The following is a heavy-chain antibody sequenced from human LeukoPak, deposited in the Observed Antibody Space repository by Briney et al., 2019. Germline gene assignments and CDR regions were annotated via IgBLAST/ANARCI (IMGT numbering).Heavy chain of an antibody. V-gene: IGHV6-1*01. CDR3: ARGPGYFQH. CDR1: GDSVPSNSAA. J-gene: IGHJ1*01. Sequence: SQTLSLTCAISGDSVPSNSAAWNWIRQSPSRGLEWLGRTYYRSKWFSRYAVSVKSRITINADTSKNQFSLQLNSVTPDDTAVYYCARGPGYFQHWGQGTLVTVSP. CDR2: TYYRSKWFS.